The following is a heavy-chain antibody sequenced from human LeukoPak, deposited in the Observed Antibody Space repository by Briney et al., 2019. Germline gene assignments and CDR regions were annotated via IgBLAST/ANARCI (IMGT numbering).Heavy chain of an antibody. V-gene: IGHV1-18*01. CDR3: ARVWSTMIVVHQDAFDI. CDR1: GYTFTSYG. Sequence: GASVKVSCKASGYTFTSYGISWVRQAPGQGLEWMGWISAYNGNTNYAQKLQGRVTMTTDTSTSTAYMELRSLRSDDTAVYYCARVWSTMIVVHQDAFDIWGQGTMVTVSS. J-gene: IGHJ3*02. CDR2: ISAYNGNT. D-gene: IGHD3-22*01.